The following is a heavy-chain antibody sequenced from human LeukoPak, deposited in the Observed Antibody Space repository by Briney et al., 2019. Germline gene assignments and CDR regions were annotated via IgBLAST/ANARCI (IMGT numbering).Heavy chain of an antibody. J-gene: IGHJ6*03. CDR1: GYTFTGYY. CDR3: ARSEQFPYYMDV. V-gene: IGHV1-2*02. Sequence: ASVKVSCKASGYTFTGYYMHWVRQAPGQGLEWMGWIYPNSGGTNYAQKFQSRVTMTRDTSISTAYMELSRLRSDDTAVYYCARSEQFPYYMDVWGKGTTVTVSS. CDR2: IYPNSGGT. D-gene: IGHD6-19*01.